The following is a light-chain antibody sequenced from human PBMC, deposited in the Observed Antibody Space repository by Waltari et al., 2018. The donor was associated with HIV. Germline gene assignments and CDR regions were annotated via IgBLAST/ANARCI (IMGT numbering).Light chain of an antibody. CDR3: CSYAGSLVV. V-gene: IGLV2-11*01. Sequence: TQPRSVSGSPGQSVTISCTGTSSDVGGYNYVSWYQQHPGKAPKLMIYDVSKRPSGVPDRFSGSKSGNTASLTISGLQAEDEADYYCCSYAGSLVVFGGGTKLTVL. J-gene: IGLJ2*01. CDR2: DVS. CDR1: SSDVGGYNY.